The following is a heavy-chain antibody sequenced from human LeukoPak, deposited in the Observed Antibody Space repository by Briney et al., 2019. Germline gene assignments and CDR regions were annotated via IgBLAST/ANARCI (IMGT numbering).Heavy chain of an antibody. CDR2: IYYSGSP. CDR3: AREATGTTRGNWFDP. V-gene: IGHV4-59*01. CDR1: GGSMSRYY. Sequence: SETLSLTCTVSGGSMSRYYWSWIRQPPGKGLEWIGYIYYSGSPNYNPSLKSRVTISVDTSKNQFSLKMTSVTAADPAVYYCAREATGTTRGNWFDPWGQGTLITVSS. D-gene: IGHD1-1*01. J-gene: IGHJ5*02.